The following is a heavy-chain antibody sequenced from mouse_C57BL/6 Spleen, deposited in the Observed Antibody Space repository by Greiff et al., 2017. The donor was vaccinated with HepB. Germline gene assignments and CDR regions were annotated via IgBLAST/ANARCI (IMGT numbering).Heavy chain of an antibody. CDR2: IYYSGTI. Sequence: EVKLMESGPGLVKPSQTVFLTCTVTGISITTGNYRWSWIRQFPGNKLEWIGYIYYSGTITYNPSLTSRTTITRNTPKNQFFLEMNSLTAEDTATYYCARDHYYGPWFAYWGQGTLVTVSA. CDR3: ARDHYYGPWFAY. J-gene: IGHJ3*01. V-gene: IGHV3-5*01. D-gene: IGHD1-2*01. CDR1: GISITTGNYR.